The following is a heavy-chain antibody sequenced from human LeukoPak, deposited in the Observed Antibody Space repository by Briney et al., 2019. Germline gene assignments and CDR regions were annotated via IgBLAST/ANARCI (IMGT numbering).Heavy chain of an antibody. CDR2: IYYSGST. V-gene: IGHV4-30-4*01. CDR3: ASWGMHYDILTGSNA. D-gene: IGHD3-9*01. J-gene: IGHJ4*02. Sequence: SETLSLTCAASGVSISSSNWWSWIRQPPGKGLEWIGYIYYSGSTYYNPSLKSRVTISVDTSKNQFSLKLSSVTAADTAVYYCASWGMHYDILTGSNAWGQGTLVTVSS. CDR1: GVSISSSNW.